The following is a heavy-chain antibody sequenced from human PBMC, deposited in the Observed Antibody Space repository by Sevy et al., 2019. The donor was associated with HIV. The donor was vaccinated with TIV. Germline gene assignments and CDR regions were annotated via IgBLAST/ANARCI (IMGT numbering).Heavy chain of an antibody. CDR1: GGSINSDSYY. J-gene: IGHJ4*02. CDR2: IYYSGTT. D-gene: IGHD2-21*02. V-gene: IGHV4-39*01. CDR3: ARFEHGDYVSHFEY. Sequence: ETLSLTCTVSGGSINSDSYYWGWIRQPPGKGLEWIGNIYYSGTTYYNPSLKSRVTISVDTSKNQFSLKLSSVTAADTAVYYCARFEHGDYVSHFEYWGQGTLVTVS.